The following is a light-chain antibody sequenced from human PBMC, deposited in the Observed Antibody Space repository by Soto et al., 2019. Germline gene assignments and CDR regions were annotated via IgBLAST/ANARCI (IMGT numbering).Light chain of an antibody. CDR3: QQANTFPFS. Sequence: DIQMTQSPSSVSASVGDTVTITCRASQDILSWLAWYQQKPGEAPRLLIYASSTLQSGVPSRFSGSRSGTDFTLTISSLQPEDFSTYYCQQANTFPFSFGPGTRLDIK. J-gene: IGKJ3*01. V-gene: IGKV1-12*01. CDR2: ASS. CDR1: QDILSW.